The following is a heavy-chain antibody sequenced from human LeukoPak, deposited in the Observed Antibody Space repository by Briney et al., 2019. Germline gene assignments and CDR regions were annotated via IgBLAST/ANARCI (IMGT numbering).Heavy chain of an antibody. CDR2: INHSGST. J-gene: IGHJ4*02. D-gene: IGHD3-9*01. CDR3: ARRDYDILTGYLEFDY. CDR1: GGSFSGYY. Sequence: PSETLSLTCAVYGGSFSGYYWSWIRQPPGKGREWIGEINHSGSTNYNPSLQSRVTISVYTSKNQFSLKLSYVTAADTAVYYCARRDYDILTGYLEFDYWGQGTLVTVSS. V-gene: IGHV4-34*01.